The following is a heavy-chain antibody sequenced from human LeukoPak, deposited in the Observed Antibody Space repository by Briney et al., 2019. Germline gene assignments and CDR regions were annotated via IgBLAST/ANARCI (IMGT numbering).Heavy chain of an antibody. CDR2: IEQDGSDK. CDR3: ARAWIELWSHDY. D-gene: IGHD5-18*01. J-gene: IGHJ4*02. Sequence: TGGSLRLSCAASGFTFSSYAMHWVRQAPGKGLEWVANIEQDGSDKYYVDPVKGRFTISKDNAKSSLYLQMNSLRAEDTAVYYCARAWIELWSHDYWGQGTLVTVSS. CDR1: GFTFSSYA. V-gene: IGHV3-7*03.